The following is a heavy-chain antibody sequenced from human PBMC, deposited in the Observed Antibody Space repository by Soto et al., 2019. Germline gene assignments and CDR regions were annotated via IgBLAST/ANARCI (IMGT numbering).Heavy chain of an antibody. CDR1: GGTFNSYA. Sequence: SVKVSCKASGGTFNSYAISWVRQAPGQGLEWMGGIIPIFGTANYAQKFQGRVTITADESTSTAYMELSSLRSEDTAVYYCARDLGDFWSGYYRDNWFDPWGQGTLVTVSS. J-gene: IGHJ5*02. D-gene: IGHD3-3*01. CDR3: ARDLGDFWSGYYRDNWFDP. CDR2: IIPIFGTA. V-gene: IGHV1-69*13.